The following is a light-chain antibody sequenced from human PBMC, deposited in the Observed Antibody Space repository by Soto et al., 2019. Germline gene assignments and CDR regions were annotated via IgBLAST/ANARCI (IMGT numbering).Light chain of an antibody. J-gene: IGLJ1*01. CDR1: SSDVGGYNY. Sequence: SVLTHPASVSGSPGQSISLSCTGSSSDVGGYNYVSWYQQHPGEAPKLLIYEVTHRPSGVSDRFSGSKSGSTASLTISGLQTDHEADYYCTSWTTNNIPYVFGTGPKVTVL. V-gene: IGLV2-14*03. CDR2: EVT. CDR3: TSWTTNNIPYV.